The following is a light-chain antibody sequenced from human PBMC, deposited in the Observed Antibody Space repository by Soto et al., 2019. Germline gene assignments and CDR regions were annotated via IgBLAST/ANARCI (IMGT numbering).Light chain of an antibody. J-gene: IGKJ5*01. CDR1: QSVSSN. Sequence: EIVMTQSPAPLSVSTGERATLSCRASQSVSSNLAWYQQKPGQAPRLLIYGASTRATGIPARFSGSGSGTEFTLTISSLQSEDFAVYYCQQYKDWPPITFGQGTRLEI. CDR3: QQYKDWPPIT. CDR2: GAS. V-gene: IGKV3-15*01.